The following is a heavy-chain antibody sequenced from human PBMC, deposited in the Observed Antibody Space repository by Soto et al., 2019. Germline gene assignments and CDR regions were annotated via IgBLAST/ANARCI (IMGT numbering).Heavy chain of an antibody. CDR3: ARTVHSSTSYYYYMDV. V-gene: IGHV4-59*12. CDR1: GGSISSYY. CDR2: IYYSGST. J-gene: IGHJ6*03. Sequence: SETLSLTCTVSGGSISSYYWSWIRQPPGKGLEWIGYIYYSGSTNYNPSLKSRVTISVDTSKNQFSLKLSSVTAADTAVYYCARTVHSSTSYYYYMDVWGKGTTVTVSS. D-gene: IGHD6-13*01.